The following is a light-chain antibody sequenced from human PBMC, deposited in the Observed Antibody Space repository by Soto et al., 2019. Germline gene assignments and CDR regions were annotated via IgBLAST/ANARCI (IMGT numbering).Light chain of an antibody. CDR1: QSVGYT. V-gene: IGKV3-15*01. CDR3: QHYYNRLS. CDR2: GAS. Sequence: EIVLTQSPATLSVSPGERATLSCRASQSVGYTVAWYQQKPGQPPRLLIYGASTRATGIPARFSGSGSGTDFTLPISSLQSEDSAVYYCQHYYNRLSFGGGTKVEIK. J-gene: IGKJ4*01.